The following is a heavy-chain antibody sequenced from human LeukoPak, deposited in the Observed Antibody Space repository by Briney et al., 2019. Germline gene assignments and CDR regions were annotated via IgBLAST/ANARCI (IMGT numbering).Heavy chain of an antibody. CDR3: AKVEGEGTYYYDSSGSKEGDY. Sequence: GGSLRLSCAASGFTFSSYAMSWVRQAPGKGLEWVSAISCGGGSTYYADSVKGRFTISRDNSKNTLYLQMNSLRAEDTAVYYCAKVEGEGTYYYDSSGSKEGDYWGQGTLVTVSS. D-gene: IGHD3-22*01. CDR1: GFTFSSYA. V-gene: IGHV3-23*01. J-gene: IGHJ4*02. CDR2: ISCGGGST.